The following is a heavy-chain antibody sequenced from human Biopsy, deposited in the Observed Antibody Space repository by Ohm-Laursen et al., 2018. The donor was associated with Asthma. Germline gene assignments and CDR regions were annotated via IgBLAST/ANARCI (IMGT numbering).Heavy chain of an antibody. CDR2: ISYSGST. D-gene: IGHD2-15*01. CDR3: ARVPTTLRYFDL. CDR1: GGSVSTGSYY. J-gene: IGHJ2*01. Sequence: PGTLSLTCTVSGGSVSTGSYYWSWIRQPPGKGLAWVSYISYSGSTDYNPSLKSRLTISMDTSKNQFSLKLSSVTAADTAVYYCARVPTTLRYFDLWGRGTLATVSS. V-gene: IGHV4-61*01.